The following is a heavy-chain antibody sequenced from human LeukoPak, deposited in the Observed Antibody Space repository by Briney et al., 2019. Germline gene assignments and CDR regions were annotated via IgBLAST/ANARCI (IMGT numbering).Heavy chain of an antibody. J-gene: IGHJ5*02. CDR3: ARQEVDCSGGSCYQTPGWFDP. CDR1: GYSFSNNW. D-gene: IGHD2-15*01. Sequence: GESLKISCKGSGYSFSNNWIAWVRQMPGKGLEWMGIIYPGDSDTRYSPSFQGQVTISADKSISTAYLQWSSLKASDTAMYYCARQEVDCSGGSCYQTPGWFDPWGQGTLVTVSS. V-gene: IGHV5-51*01. CDR2: IYPGDSDT.